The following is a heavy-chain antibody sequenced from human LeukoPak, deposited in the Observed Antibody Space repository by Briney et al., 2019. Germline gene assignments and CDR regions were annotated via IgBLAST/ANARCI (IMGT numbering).Heavy chain of an antibody. D-gene: IGHD1-1*01. CDR2: ISYDGSNK. CDR1: GFTFSSYA. V-gene: IGHV3-30*04. CDR3: AKRANWNDGTFDY. J-gene: IGHJ4*02. Sequence: PGGSLRLSCAASGFTFSSYAMHWVRQAPGKGLEWVAVISYDGSNKYYADSVKGRFTISRDNSRNTLYLQMNSLRAEDTAVYYCAKRANWNDGTFDYWGQGTLVTVSS.